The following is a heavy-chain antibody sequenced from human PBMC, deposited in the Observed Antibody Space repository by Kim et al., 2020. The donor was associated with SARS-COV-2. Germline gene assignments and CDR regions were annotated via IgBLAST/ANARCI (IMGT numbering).Heavy chain of an antibody. CDR2: INHSGST. J-gene: IGHJ6*02. Sequence: SETLSLTCAVYGGSFSGYYWSWIRQPPGKGLEWIGEINHSGSTNYNPSLKSRVTISVDTSKNQFSLKLSSVTAADTAVYYCARVRRNPTFYYYYGMDVWGQGTTVNVSS. CDR3: ARVRRNPTFYYYYGMDV. CDR1: GGSFSGYY. V-gene: IGHV4-34*01. D-gene: IGHD1-1*01.